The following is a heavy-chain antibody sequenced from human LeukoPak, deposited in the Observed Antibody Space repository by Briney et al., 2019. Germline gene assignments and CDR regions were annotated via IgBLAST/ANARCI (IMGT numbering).Heavy chain of an antibody. CDR1: GYTFTSYG. CDR3: ARVVSRTTYSSSWYEGSDY. Sequence: GASVKVSCKASGYTFTSYGISWVRQAPGQGLEWMGWISAYNGNTNYAQKLQGRVTMTRDTSISTAYMELSRLRSDDTAVYYCARVVSRTTYSSSWYEGSDYWGQGTLVTVSS. CDR2: ISAYNGNT. D-gene: IGHD6-13*01. V-gene: IGHV1-18*01. J-gene: IGHJ4*02.